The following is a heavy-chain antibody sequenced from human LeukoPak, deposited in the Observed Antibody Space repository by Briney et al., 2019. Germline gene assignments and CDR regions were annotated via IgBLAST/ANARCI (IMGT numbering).Heavy chain of an antibody. Sequence: PGGSLRLSCAASGFTFSSYSMNWVRQAPGKGLEWVSFISSSSSYIYYTDSVKGRFTISRDNAKNSLYLQLNSLRAEDTALYYCAKGEWSSSPFDYWGQGTLVTVSS. CDR1: GFTFSSYS. D-gene: IGHD6-6*01. CDR3: AKGEWSSSPFDY. J-gene: IGHJ4*02. CDR2: ISSSSSYI. V-gene: IGHV3-21*01.